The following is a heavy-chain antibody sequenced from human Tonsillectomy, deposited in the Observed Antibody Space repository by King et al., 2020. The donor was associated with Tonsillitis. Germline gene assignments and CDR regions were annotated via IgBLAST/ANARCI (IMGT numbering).Heavy chain of an antibody. J-gene: IGHJ3*02. V-gene: IGHV4-39*07. CDR2: ISSRGGS. CDR1: GGSISSGHYY. Sequence: VQLQESGPGLVKPSETLSLTCTVSGGSISSGHYYWAWIRQAPGKGLEWIGSISSRGGSYNNPSLKSRLTMSVDTSKSQFSLKLNSVTAADAAVYHCARRPHPGDAFEIWGQGTMVAVSS. CDR3: ARRPHPGDAFEI.